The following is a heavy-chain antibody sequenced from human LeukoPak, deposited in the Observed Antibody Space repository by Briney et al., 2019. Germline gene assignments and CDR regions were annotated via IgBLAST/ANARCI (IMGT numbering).Heavy chain of an antibody. V-gene: IGHV4-38-2*02. Sequence: SETLSLTCTVSGYSISSGYYWGWIRQPPGKGLEWIGSIYHSGSTYYNPSLKSRVTISVDTSKNQFSLKLSSVTAADTAVYYCARDLYSSSSGFDYWGQGTLVTVSS. CDR1: GYSISSGYY. CDR3: ARDLYSSSSGFDY. CDR2: IYHSGST. D-gene: IGHD6-6*01. J-gene: IGHJ4*02.